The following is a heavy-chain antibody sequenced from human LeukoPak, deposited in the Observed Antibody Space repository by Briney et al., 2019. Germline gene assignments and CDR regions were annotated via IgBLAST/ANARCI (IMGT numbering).Heavy chain of an antibody. CDR1: GFTFDDYD. CDR2: ISWNTGSI. CDR3: AKSAQQYYYYHMDV. D-gene: IGHD1-1*01. J-gene: IGHJ6*03. Sequence: PGGSLRLSCAASGFTFDDYDMHWVRQAPGRGLEWVSGISWNTGSIGYADSVKGRFTISRDNAKNTLYLQMNSLRAEDMALYYRAKSAQQYYYYHMDVWGKGTMVTVSS. V-gene: IGHV3-9*03.